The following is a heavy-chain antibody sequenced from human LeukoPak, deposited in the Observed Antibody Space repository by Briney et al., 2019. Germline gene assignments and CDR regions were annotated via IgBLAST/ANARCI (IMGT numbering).Heavy chain of an antibody. CDR1: GYTFTSYG. D-gene: IGHD6-13*01. Sequence: ASVKVSCKASGYTFTSYGISWVRQAPGQGLEWMGWISAYNSNTNYAQKLQGRVTMTTDTSTSTAYMELRSLRSDDTAVYYCARDRRYGYIAAAGIGYWRQGTLVTVSS. CDR3: ARDRRYGYIAAAGIGY. J-gene: IGHJ4*02. CDR2: ISAYNSNT. V-gene: IGHV1-18*01.